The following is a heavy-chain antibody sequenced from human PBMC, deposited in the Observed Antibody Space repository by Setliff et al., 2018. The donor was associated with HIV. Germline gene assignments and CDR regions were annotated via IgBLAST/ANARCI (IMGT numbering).Heavy chain of an antibody. D-gene: IGHD3-22*01. CDR2: INHGGDT. CDR3: ARVGAFYDAGGYYSVLDSFDI. Sequence: SETLSLTCAVYGGSFNGYFWTWIRQPPQKRLEWIGEINHGGDTNYNPSLKSRVTISVDTSKNQFSLMLSSVTAADTAVYYCARVGAFYDAGGYYSVLDSFDIWGQGTMVTVSS. J-gene: IGHJ3*02. V-gene: IGHV4-34*01. CDR1: GGSFNGYF.